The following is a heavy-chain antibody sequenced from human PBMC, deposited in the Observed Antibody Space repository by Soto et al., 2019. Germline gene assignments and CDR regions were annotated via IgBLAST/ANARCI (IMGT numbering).Heavy chain of an antibody. V-gene: IGHV3-23*01. CDR2: ISGSGDRT. J-gene: IGHJ4*02. Sequence: DVQLLESGGGLVQPGGSLRLSCAASGITISNYPMSWVRQAPGKGLDCVSGISGSGDRTYYADSAKGRFTISKDISKNSLSLQLDSLRVEDTAVYFCVKDDGGYPSTAPHWGQGTLVTVSS. CDR3: VKDDGGYPSTAPH. CDR1: GITISNYP. D-gene: IGHD3-22*01.